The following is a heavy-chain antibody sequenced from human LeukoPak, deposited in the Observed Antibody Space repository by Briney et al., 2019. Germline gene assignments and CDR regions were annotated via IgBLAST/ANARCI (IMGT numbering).Heavy chain of an antibody. CDR3: AREVGSSRAFDI. Sequence: PGGSLRLSCAGSGFRFSDYYMAWIRQTPGKGLQRVSFFDRGRDGKAHADSVQGRFTFSRDNDKNSLYLLLNSLTAQDTAVYYCAREVGSSRAFDIWGQGTMVTVSS. J-gene: IGHJ3*02. CDR2: FDRGRDGK. V-gene: IGHV3-11*05. D-gene: IGHD2-15*01. CDR1: GFRFSDYY.